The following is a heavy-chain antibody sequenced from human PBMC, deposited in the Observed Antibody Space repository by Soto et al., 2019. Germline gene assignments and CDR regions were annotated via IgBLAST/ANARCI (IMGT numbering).Heavy chain of an antibody. D-gene: IGHD5-12*01. CDR3: ASSLDGYLGYGMDV. CDR1: GGSISSSSYY. J-gene: IGHJ6*02. CDR2: IYYSGST. Sequence: QLQLQESGPGLVKPSETLSLTCTVSGGSISSSSYYWGWIRQPPGKGLEWIGSIYYSGSTYYNPSLKSRVTISVDTSKNQFSLKLSSVTAADTAVYYCASSLDGYLGYGMDVWGQGTTVTVSS. V-gene: IGHV4-39*01.